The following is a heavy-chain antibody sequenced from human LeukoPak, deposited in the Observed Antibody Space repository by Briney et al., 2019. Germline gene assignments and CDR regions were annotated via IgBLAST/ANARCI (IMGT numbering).Heavy chain of an antibody. Sequence: ASVKVSCKASGYTFTSYSNSWVRQAPGQGLEWMGWINAYNGNTNNAQKVQGRVTMTTDTSTSTAYMELRSLRSDDTAVYYCARDLIRRFTVTNIWFDPWGQGTLVTVSS. J-gene: IGHJ5*02. CDR2: INAYNGNT. D-gene: IGHD4-17*01. V-gene: IGHV1-18*01. CDR3: ARDLIRRFTVTNIWFDP. CDR1: GYTFTSYS.